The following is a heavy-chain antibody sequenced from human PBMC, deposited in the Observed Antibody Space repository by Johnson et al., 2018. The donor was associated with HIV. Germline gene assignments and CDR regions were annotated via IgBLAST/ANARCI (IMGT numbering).Heavy chain of an antibody. D-gene: IGHD7-27*01. CDR2: IKQDGSAK. CDR3: ARGGDDAFDI. J-gene: IGHJ3*02. Sequence: EQLVESGGGLVQPGGSLRLSCAASGFTFSSYWMSWVRQAPGKGLEWVANIKQDGSAKYYVDSVKGRFTISRDNAENSLYLQMNSLRGEDTAVYYCARGGDDAFDIWGQGTMVTVSS. CDR1: GFTFSSYW. V-gene: IGHV3-7*01.